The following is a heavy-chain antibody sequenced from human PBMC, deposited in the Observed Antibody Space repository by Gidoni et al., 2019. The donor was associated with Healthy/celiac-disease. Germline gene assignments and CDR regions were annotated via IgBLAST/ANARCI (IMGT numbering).Heavy chain of an antibody. CDR2: INHSGST. D-gene: IGHD7-27*01. Sequence: SREINHSGSTNYNPSLKSRVTISVDTSKNQFSLKLSSVTAADTAVYYCARGWGYFVYWGQGTLVTVSS. J-gene: IGHJ4*02. CDR3: ARGWGYFVY. V-gene: IGHV4-34*01.